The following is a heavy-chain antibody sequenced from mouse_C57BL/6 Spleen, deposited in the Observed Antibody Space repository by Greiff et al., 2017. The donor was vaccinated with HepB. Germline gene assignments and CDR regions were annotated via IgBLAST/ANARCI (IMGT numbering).Heavy chain of an antibody. CDR3: AREERTLDYAMDY. J-gene: IGHJ4*01. CDR2: INPSNGGT. V-gene: IGHV1-53*01. CDR1: GYTFTSYW. Sequence: QVQLQQPGTELVKPGASVKLSCKASGYTFTSYWMHWVKQRPGQGLEWIGNINPSNGGTNYNEKFKSKATLTVDKYTSTAYMQLSSLTSEDSAVYYCAREERTLDYAMDYWGQGTSVTVSS.